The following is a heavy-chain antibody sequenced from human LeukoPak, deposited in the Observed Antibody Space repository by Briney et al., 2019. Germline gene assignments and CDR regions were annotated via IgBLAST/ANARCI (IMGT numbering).Heavy chain of an antibody. CDR2: ISGSGGGT. CDR3: AKAAGRGYNYGDYFDY. D-gene: IGHD5-18*01. CDR1: GFTFSNSA. V-gene: IGHV3-23*01. J-gene: IGHJ4*02. Sequence: GGSLRLSCAASGFTFSNSAMSWVRQAPGKGLELVSAISGSGGGTYYADSVKGRFTISRDNSKNTLYVQMNSLRAADTAVYYCAKAAGRGYNYGDYFDYWGQGTLVTVSS.